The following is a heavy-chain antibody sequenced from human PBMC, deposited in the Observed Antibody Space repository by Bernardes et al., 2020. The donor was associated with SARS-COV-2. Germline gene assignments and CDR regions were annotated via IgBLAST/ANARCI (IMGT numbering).Heavy chain of an antibody. Sequence: GVSLRHACAASGFTFTNYAMSWVRQAPGRGLEWVSSISGSGDGTYYADSVKGRFTISRDQSKNTLYLQMNSLRAEDAAVYYCAKAHYDYIWGSYRYYNRDFDYWGQGTLVTVSS. V-gene: IGHV3-23*01. CDR3: AKAHYDYIWGSYRYYNRDFDY. CDR1: GFTFTNYA. J-gene: IGHJ4*02. CDR2: ISGSGDGT. D-gene: IGHD3-16*02.